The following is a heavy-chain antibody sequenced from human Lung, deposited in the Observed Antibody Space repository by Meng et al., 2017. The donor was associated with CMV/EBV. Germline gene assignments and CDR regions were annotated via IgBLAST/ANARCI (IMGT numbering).Heavy chain of an antibody. CDR2: TYYRSKWYN. CDR3: ARVYSSSSPWFDP. Sequence: VSFSCNMAARNWIRQSRSRGREWLGRTYYRSKWYNDYAVSVKSRIPINPDTSKNQFSLQLNSVTPEDTAVYYCARVYSSSSPWFDPWGQGTLVTVSS. J-gene: IGHJ5*02. CDR1: VSFSCNMAA. V-gene: IGHV6-1*01. D-gene: IGHD6-6*01.